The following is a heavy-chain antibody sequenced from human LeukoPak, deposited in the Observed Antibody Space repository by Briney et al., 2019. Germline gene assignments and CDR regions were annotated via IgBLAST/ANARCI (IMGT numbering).Heavy chain of an antibody. CDR3: ARYYYGSGRGANWFDP. J-gene: IGHJ5*02. CDR1: GYIFTSYW. D-gene: IGHD3-10*01. Sequence: GESLKISCKGSGYIFTSYWIAWVRQMPGKGLEWMGIIYPGDSDTRYSPSFQGQVTISADKSISTAYLQWSSLKASDTAMYYCARYYYGSGRGANWFDPWGQGTLVTVSS. CDR2: IYPGDSDT. V-gene: IGHV5-51*01.